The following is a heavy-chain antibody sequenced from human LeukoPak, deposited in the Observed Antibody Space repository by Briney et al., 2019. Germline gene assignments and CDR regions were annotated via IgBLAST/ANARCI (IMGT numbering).Heavy chain of an antibody. V-gene: IGHV1-2*04. Sequence: ASVKVSCKASGYTFTGYYMHWVRQAPGQGLEWMGWINPNSGDTNYAQKFQGWVTMTRDTSISTAYMELSRLRSDDTAVYYCARERTVDYGGNQYYFDYWGQGTLVTVSS. CDR3: ARERTVDYGGNQYYFDY. CDR1: GYTFTGYY. D-gene: IGHD4-23*01. CDR2: INPNSGDT. J-gene: IGHJ4*02.